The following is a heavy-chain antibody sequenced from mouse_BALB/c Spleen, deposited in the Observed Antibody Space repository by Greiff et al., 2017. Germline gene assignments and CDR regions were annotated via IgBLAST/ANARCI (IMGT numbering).Heavy chain of an antibody. D-gene: IGHD1-1*01. CDR3: ARDGSSPVDD. Sequence: QVQLQQPGAELVRPGASVKLSCKASGYTFTSYWMNWVKQRPGKGLEWIGMIDPSDSANHYNQMFKEKATLTVDKSSSTAYMQLSSLTSEDSAGYYCARDGSSPVDDWGQGTTLTVSS. CDR1: GYTFTSYW. V-gene: IGHV1-61*01. CDR2: IDPSDSAN. J-gene: IGHJ2*01.